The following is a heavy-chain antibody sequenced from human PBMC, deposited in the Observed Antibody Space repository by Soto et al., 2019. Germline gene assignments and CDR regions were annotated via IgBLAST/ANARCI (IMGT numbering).Heavy chain of an antibody. V-gene: IGHV2-5*02. D-gene: IGHD5-12*01. CDR2: IYWADDK. CDR1: GFSLSTSGVG. J-gene: IGHJ4*02. Sequence: QITLKECGPTLGKPPQTLTVTCTFSGFSLSTSGVGVGWFRQPPGKALEWLALIYWADDKRYSPSLKSRLTITKDTSKNQVLLTMTHMDPVDTATYYCAHRPRGYSGYDWHYWGQGTLGTVSS. CDR3: AHRPRGYSGYDWHY.